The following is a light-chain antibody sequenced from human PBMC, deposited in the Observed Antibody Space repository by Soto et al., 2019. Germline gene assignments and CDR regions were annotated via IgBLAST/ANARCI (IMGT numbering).Light chain of an antibody. V-gene: IGKV3-15*01. Sequence: EIVMTQSPATLSVSPGERATLSCRASQSISSNLARYQHIPGQAPRLLIYAASTRATGIPARFSGSGSGTEFTLTISSLQSEDFAVYYCQQYNNWPPEVTFGPGTIVDIK. CDR2: AAS. J-gene: IGKJ3*01. CDR1: QSISSN. CDR3: QQYNNWPPEVT.